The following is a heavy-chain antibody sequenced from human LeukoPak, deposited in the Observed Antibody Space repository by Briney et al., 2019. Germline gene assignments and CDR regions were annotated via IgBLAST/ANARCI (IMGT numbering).Heavy chain of an antibody. D-gene: IGHD1-14*01. CDR1: GYTFTGYY. Sequence: ASVKVSCKASGYTFTGYYMHWVRQAPGQGLEWMGWINPNSGGTNYAQKFQGRVTMTRDTSISTAYMELSRLRSDDTAVYYCARDRTGIGWQLAKNYYYYMDVWGKGTTVTVSS. CDR2: INPNSGGT. CDR3: ARDRTGIGWQLAKNYYYYMDV. V-gene: IGHV1-2*02. J-gene: IGHJ6*03.